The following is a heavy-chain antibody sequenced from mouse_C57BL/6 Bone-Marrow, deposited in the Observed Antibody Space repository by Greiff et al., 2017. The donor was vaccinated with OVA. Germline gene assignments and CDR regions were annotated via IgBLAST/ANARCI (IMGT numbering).Heavy chain of an antibody. CDR2: IYPYNGVS. CDR1: GYSFTGYY. D-gene: IGHD3-2*02. CDR3: AREAVDAQATEAMDY. Sequence: VQLQQSGPELVKPGASVKISCKASGYSFTGYYMHWVKQSHGNILDWIGYIYPYNGVSSYNQKFKGKATLTVDKSSSTAYMELRSLTSEDSAVYYCAREAVDAQATEAMDYWGQGTSVTVSS. J-gene: IGHJ4*01. V-gene: IGHV1-31*01.